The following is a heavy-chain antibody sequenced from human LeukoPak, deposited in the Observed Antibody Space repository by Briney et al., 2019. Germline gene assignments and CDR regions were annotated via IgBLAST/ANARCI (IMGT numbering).Heavy chain of an antibody. V-gene: IGHV4-59*02. D-gene: IGHD7-27*01. CDR2: IYYTET. CDR1: GGSVSNYY. J-gene: IGHJ4*02. CDR3: ATRKLGNDY. Sequence: PSETLSLTCTVSGGSVSNYYWSWIRQSPGKGLEWIGYIYYTETSYNPSLKSRVTITADSSKNQFSLKLYSVAAADTAVYYCATRKLGNDYWGQGTLVTVSS.